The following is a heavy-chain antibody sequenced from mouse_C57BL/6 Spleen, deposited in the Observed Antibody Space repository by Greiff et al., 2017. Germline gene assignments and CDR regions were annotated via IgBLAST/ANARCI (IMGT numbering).Heavy chain of an antibody. Sequence: VQLKESGPGLVAPSQSLSITCTVSGFSLTSYGVHWVRQPPGKGLEWLVVIWSDGSTTYNSALKSRLSISKDNSKSQVYLKMNSLLTYDTAMYYCARDGSSYSAWFAYWGQGTLVTVSA. CDR2: IWSDGST. D-gene: IGHD1-1*01. V-gene: IGHV2-6*03. CDR1: GFSLTSYG. J-gene: IGHJ3*01. CDR3: ARDGSSYSAWFAY.